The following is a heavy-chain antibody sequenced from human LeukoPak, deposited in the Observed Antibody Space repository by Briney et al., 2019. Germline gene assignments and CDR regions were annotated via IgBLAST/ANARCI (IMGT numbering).Heavy chain of an antibody. Sequence: GRSLRLSCAASGFTFSSYGMHWVRQAPGKGLEWVAVIWYDGSNKYYADSVKGRFTISRDNSKNTLYLQMNSLRAEDTAVYYCARGGSGHSSGWYGEDYFDYWGQGTLVTVSS. CDR3: ARGGSGHSSGWYGEDYFDY. CDR1: GFTFSSYG. V-gene: IGHV3-33*01. CDR2: IWYDGSNK. D-gene: IGHD6-19*01. J-gene: IGHJ4*02.